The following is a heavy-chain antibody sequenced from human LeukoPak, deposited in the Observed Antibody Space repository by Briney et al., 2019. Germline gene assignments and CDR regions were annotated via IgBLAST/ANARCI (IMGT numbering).Heavy chain of an antibody. CDR3: ARVRDGYKSPAGGY. J-gene: IGHJ4*02. CDR1: GYTFTSYD. D-gene: IGHD5-24*01. V-gene: IGHV1-8*01. Sequence: ASVKVSCKASGYTFTSYDINWVRQATGQGLEWMGWMNPNSGNTGYAQKFRGRVTMTRNTSISTAYMELSSLRSEDTAVYYCARVRDGYKSPAGGYWGQGTLVTVSS. CDR2: MNPNSGNT.